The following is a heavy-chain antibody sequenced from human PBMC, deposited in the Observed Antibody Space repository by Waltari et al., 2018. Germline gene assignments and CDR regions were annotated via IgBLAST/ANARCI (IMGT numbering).Heavy chain of an antibody. CDR3: ALNSEDRVKSLRVYYYYYGMDV. V-gene: IGHV1-69*01. CDR1: GGTFSSYA. J-gene: IGHJ6*02. D-gene: IGHD3-3*01. Sequence: QVQLVQSGAEVKKPGSSVKVSCKASGGTFSSYAISWVRQAPGKGLEWMGGIIPIFCTANYVQKFQGRVTITADESTSTAYMELSSLRSEDTAVYYCALNSEDRVKSLRVYYYYYGMDVWGQGTTVTVSS. CDR2: IIPIFCTA.